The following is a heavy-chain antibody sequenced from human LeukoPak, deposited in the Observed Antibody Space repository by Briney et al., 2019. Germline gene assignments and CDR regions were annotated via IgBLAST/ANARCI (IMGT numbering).Heavy chain of an antibody. Sequence: ASVKVSCKASGYTFINYYMHWVRQAPGQGLEWMGIINPSGGTTSYAQNFQGRVTMTRDTSTSTVYMELSSLRSEDTAVYYCARALYHTFDYWGQGTLVTVSS. CDR2: INPSGGTT. CDR1: GYTFINYY. D-gene: IGHD2-2*01. CDR3: ARALYHTFDY. J-gene: IGHJ4*02. V-gene: IGHV1-46*01.